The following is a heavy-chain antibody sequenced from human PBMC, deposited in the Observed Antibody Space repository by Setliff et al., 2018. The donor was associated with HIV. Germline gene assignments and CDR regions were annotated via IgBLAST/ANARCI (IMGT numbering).Heavy chain of an antibody. CDR3: ARTRAPYFFDF. D-gene: IGHD1-26*01. J-gene: IGHJ4*02. CDR2: VSSIGNT. V-gene: IGHV4-4*08. CDR1: GISINGYY. Sequence: PSETLSLTCSVSGISINGYYWSWIRQSPRTRLEWISYVSSIGNTNYNPSLKSRVTISVDTSKNQFSLQLNSVTAADTAVYFCARTRAPYFFDFWGQGAQVTVSS.